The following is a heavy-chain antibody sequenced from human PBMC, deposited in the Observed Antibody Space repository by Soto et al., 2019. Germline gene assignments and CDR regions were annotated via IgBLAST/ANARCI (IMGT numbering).Heavy chain of an antibody. Sequence: SETLSLTCTVTSNSIKGDYYWAWVRQSPGRGLEWIVSISHTWNTFYNPSLKRRVTITVDTSTNQFTLRLTSVTAADTAVYYCARDFEPLRNSWYSDLWGRGTLVTVSS. V-gene: IGHV4-38-2*02. J-gene: IGHJ2*01. CDR1: SNSIKGDYY. CDR3: ARDFEPLRNSWYSDL. CDR2: ISHTWNT. D-gene: IGHD1-7*01.